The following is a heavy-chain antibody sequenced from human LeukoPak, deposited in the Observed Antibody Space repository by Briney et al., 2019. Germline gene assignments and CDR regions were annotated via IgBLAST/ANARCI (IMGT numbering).Heavy chain of an antibody. CDR3: ATYVLPGPGDY. Sequence: SETLSLTCAVYGGSFSGYYWSWIRQPPGKGLEWIGEINHSGSTNYNPSLKSRVTISVDTSKNQFSLKLSSVTAADTAVYYCATYVLPGPGDYWGQGTLVTVSS. CDR1: GGSFSGYY. D-gene: IGHD3-16*01. V-gene: IGHV4-34*01. J-gene: IGHJ4*02. CDR2: INHSGST.